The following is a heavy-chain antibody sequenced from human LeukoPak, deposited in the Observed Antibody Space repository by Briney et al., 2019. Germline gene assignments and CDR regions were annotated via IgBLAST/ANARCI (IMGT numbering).Heavy chain of an antibody. CDR2: INHSGST. CDR1: GGSFSGYY. CDR3: ARGGIQPWLPYYYYYMDV. Sequence: SETLSLTCAVYGGSFSGYYWSWIRQPPGKGLEWIGEINHSGSTNYNPSLKSRVTISVDTSKNQFSLKLSSVTAADTAVYYCARGGIQPWLPYYYYYMDVWGKGTTVTVSS. V-gene: IGHV4-34*01. J-gene: IGHJ6*03. D-gene: IGHD5-18*01.